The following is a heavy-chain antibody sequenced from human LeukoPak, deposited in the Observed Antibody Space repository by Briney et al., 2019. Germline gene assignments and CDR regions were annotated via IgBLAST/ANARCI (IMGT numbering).Heavy chain of an antibody. Sequence: SQTLSLTCAISGDSVSSNSATWNWIRQSPSRGREWLGRTYYRSKWYNDYAVSVKSRITINPDTSKNQFSLQLNSVTPEDTAVYFCARASLGSSWPSFDYWGQGTLVTVSS. D-gene: IGHD6-13*01. CDR3: ARASLGSSWPSFDY. CDR2: TYYRSKWYN. J-gene: IGHJ4*02. V-gene: IGHV6-1*01. CDR1: GDSVSSNSAT.